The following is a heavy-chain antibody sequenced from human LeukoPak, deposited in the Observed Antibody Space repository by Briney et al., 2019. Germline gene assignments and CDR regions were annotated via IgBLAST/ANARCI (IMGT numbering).Heavy chain of an antibody. CDR2: IYYSGST. J-gene: IGHJ4*02. V-gene: IGHV4-61*01. CDR1: GGSVSSGSYY. Sequence: PSETLSLTCTVSGGSVSSGSYYWSWIRQPPGKGLEWIGYIYYSGSTNYNPSLKSRVTISVDTSKNQFSLKLSSVTAANTAVYYCARVEVEYYYDSSGYYRFDYWGQGTLVTVSS. CDR3: ARVEVEYYYDSSGYYRFDY. D-gene: IGHD3-22*01.